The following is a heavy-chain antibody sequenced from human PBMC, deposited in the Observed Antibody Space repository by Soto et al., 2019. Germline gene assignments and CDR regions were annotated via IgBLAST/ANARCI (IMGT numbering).Heavy chain of an antibody. Sequence: EVQLEESGGGLVQPGGSLRLSCAVSGFTLSDHYMDWVRQAPGKGLEWVGRTRNKRNGFATHYAASVRGRFSISRDDSNNSVYLQMSSLETEDTAVYYCVRIFGSPDAFDIWGQGPMVIVSS. J-gene: IGHJ3*02. CDR1: GFTLSDHY. V-gene: IGHV3-72*01. CDR3: VRIFGSPDAFDI. CDR2: TRNKRNGFAT. D-gene: IGHD3-3*01.